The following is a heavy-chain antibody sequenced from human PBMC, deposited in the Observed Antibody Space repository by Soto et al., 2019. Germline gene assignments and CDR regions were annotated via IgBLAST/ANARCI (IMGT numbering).Heavy chain of an antibody. CDR2: IGTGGDT. CDR3: ASSHTQWHYGMEV. D-gene: IGHD6-19*01. Sequence: GGSLRLSCAASGFTFSNYDMLWVRQAPGKGLEWVSIIGTGGDTYYPGSVKGRFTISRENAKNSFYLQMNSLRAEDTAVYYCASSHTQWHYGMEVWGQGTTVTVSS. J-gene: IGHJ6*02. V-gene: IGHV3-13*01. CDR1: GFTFSNYD.